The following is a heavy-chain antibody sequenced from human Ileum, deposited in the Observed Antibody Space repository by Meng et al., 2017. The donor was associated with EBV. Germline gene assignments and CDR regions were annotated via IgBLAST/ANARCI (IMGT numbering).Heavy chain of an antibody. CDR2: INHSGTT. D-gene: IGHD3-22*01. CDR3: AREASPYYYESSGYSYSY. CDR1: GGSFSGYY. J-gene: IGHJ4*02. Sequence: QVQLQQWGAGLLKPSETLSLTCAVYGGSFSGYYWSWIRQPPGKGLEWIGEINHSGTTNYKPSLKSRVTISVDTSKNQFSLKLRSVTAADTAVYFCAREASPYYYESSGYSYSYWGQGTLVTVAS. V-gene: IGHV4-34*01.